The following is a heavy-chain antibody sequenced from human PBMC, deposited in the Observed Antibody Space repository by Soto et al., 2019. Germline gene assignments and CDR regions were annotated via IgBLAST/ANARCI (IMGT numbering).Heavy chain of an antibody. V-gene: IGHV4-34*01. CDR1: GGPFSGYY. CDR2: INHSGST. D-gene: IGHD4-17*01. Sequence: PSETLSLTCAVYGGPFSGYYWSWSRQPPGKGLEWIGEINHSGSTNYNPSLKSRVTISVDTSKNQFSLKLSSVTAADTAVYYCARVCYGEGGHNWFDPWGQGTLVTVSS. J-gene: IGHJ5*02. CDR3: ARVCYGEGGHNWFDP.